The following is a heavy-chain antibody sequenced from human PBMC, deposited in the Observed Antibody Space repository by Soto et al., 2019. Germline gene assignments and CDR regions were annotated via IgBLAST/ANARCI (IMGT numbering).Heavy chain of an antibody. CDR1: GFTFSSYA. V-gene: IGHV3-64*01. D-gene: IGHD2-15*01. CDR2: ISSNGGST. CDR3: ARGGDIVVVVAAAYDAFDI. Sequence: EVQLVESGGGLVQPGGSLRLSCAASGFTFSSYAMHWVRQAPGKGLEYVSAISSNGGSTYYANSVKGRFTISRDNSKNTLYLQMGSLGAEDMAVYYCARGGDIVVVVAAAYDAFDIWGQGTMVTVSS. J-gene: IGHJ3*02.